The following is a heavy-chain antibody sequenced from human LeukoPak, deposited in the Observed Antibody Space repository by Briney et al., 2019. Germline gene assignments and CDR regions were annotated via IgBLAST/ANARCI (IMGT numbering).Heavy chain of an antibody. D-gene: IGHD3-16*02. Sequence: GGSLRLSCAASGFSVSSNYMSWVRQAPGKGLEWVSAISGSGGSTYYADSVKGRFTISRDNSKNTLYLQMNSLRAEDTAVYYCANVEGGVFIDYWGQGTLVTVSS. CDR2: ISGSGGST. CDR3: ANVEGGVFIDY. V-gene: IGHV3-23*01. CDR1: GFSVSSNY. J-gene: IGHJ4*02.